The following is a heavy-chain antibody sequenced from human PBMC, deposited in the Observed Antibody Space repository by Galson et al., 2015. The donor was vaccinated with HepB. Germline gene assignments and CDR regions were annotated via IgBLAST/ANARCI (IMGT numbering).Heavy chain of an antibody. J-gene: IGHJ3*02. CDR2: VTSDGSST. CDR3: VRAGGGSGISRAFDI. CDR1: GFTFSTYC. D-gene: IGHD3-10*01. V-gene: IGHV3-74*01. Sequence: SLRLSCAASGFTFSTYCMHWVRQAPGKGLVWVSRVTSDGSSTNYADSVEGRITISRDNAKNTLYLQMNSLRAEDTAMYFCVRAGGGSGISRAFDIWGQGTMVTVSS.